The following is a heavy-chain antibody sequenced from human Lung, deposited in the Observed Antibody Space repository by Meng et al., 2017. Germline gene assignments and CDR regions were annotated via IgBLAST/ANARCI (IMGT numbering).Heavy chain of an antibody. D-gene: IGHD6-13*01. CDR1: GYTFPDYW. CDR3: ARDEDISAAGKLFGDY. CDR2: INPKSGDT. V-gene: IGHV1-2*06. J-gene: IGHJ4*02. Sequence: QGQLVQSRAQVKQPGASVKVSCKASGYTFPDYWLHWVRRAPGQGLEWMGRINPKSGDTHYAQRFQGRVTMTGDTSISTAYMELSGLRSDDTAMYYCARDEDISAAGKLFGDYWGQGTLVTVSS.